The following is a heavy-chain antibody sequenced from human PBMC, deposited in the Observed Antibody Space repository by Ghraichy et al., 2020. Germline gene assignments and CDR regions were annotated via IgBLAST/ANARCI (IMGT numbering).Heavy chain of an antibody. CDR3: AREEGGGHFDY. CDR1: GYSFTSYY. V-gene: IGHV1-46*01. J-gene: IGHJ4*02. Sequence: ASVKVSCKASGYSFTSYYMHWVRQAPGQGLEWMGGIIPIGDTTKYAQKFQGRVTVTRDTSSSTVYMELSSLESEDTAVYYCAREEGGGHFDYWGQGTLVTVSS. D-gene: IGHD3-16*01. CDR2: IIPIGDTT.